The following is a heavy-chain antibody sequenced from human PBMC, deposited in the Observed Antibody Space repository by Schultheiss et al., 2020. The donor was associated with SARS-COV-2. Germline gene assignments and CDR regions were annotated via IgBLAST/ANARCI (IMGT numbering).Heavy chain of an antibody. CDR3: SRGRTSVIPSPVLGLGPHYFSYYMDV. J-gene: IGHJ6*03. V-gene: IGHV4-39*01. CDR2: VSHSGGT. CDR1: GGSVSSSGYS. D-gene: IGHD4-11*01. Sequence: SETLSLTCTVSGGSVSSSGYSWGWIRQPPGKGLEWIGQVSHSGGTHFNPSLKRRLTISIDTSKRQFSLRLRSVTAADTAIYFCSRGRTSVIPSPVLGLGPHYFSYYMDVWGKGTTVTVSS.